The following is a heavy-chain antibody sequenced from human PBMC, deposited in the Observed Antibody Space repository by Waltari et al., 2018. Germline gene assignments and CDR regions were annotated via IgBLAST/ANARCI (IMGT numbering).Heavy chain of an antibody. Sequence: EVQLVQAGAEVRKPGATVKISCKVSGYTFIDYYMRWVQQAPGKGLEWMGPVGHEDGDTIYAEKFQGRVTITADTSSDTAYMELSSLTSAATAVYYFALDRLESTLVAFNIWGQGTMVTVSS. D-gene: IGHD1-1*01. CDR2: VGHEDGDT. CDR3: ALDRLESTLVAFNI. CDR1: GYTFIDYY. V-gene: IGHV1-69-2*01. J-gene: IGHJ3*02.